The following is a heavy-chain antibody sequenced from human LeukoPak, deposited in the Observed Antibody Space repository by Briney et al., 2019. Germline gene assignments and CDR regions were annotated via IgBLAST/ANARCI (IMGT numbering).Heavy chain of an antibody. Sequence: GRSLRLYCAASGFTFSSYAMHWVRQAPGKGLEWVAVISYDGSNKYYADSVKGRFTISRDNSKNTLYLQMNSLRAEDTAVYYCARDGQGWFDPWGQGTLVTVSS. CDR3: ARDGQGWFDP. J-gene: IGHJ5*02. V-gene: IGHV3-30*01. CDR2: ISYDGSNK. CDR1: GFTFSSYA.